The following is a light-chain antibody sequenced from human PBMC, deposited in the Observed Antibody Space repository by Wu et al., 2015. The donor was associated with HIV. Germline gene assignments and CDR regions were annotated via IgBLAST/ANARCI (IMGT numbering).Light chain of an antibody. CDR1: QNVFSGH. J-gene: IGKJ2*01. V-gene: IGKV3-20*01. CDR2: GGS. CDR3: QQFDNSPFT. Sequence: ETVLTQSPGTLSLSPGEEATLSCRASQNVFSGHIAWYQQKPNQIPRLLIYGGSSRAAGLPERFSGSGSGTDFTLTISRLEPEDSAIYYCQQFDNSPFTFGQGTKAGDQT.